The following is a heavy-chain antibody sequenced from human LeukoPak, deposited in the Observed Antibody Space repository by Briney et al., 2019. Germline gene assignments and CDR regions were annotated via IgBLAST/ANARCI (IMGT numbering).Heavy chain of an antibody. J-gene: IGHJ5*02. D-gene: IGHD6-13*01. V-gene: IGHV5-10-1*01. CDR3: ARQGGILFDP. Sequence: NPGESLKISCKVSGYSFPSYWISWVRQMPGKGLEWIGTIDPSDSYTNYSPSFQGHVTISADKSISTAYLQWSTLKASDTAMYYCARQGGILFDPWGQGTLVTVSS. CDR2: IDPSDSYT. CDR1: GYSFPSYW.